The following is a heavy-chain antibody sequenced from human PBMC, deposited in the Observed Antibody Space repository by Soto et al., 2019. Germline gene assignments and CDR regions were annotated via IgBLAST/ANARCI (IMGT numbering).Heavy chain of an antibody. Sequence: QVQLRESGPGLVKPAQTLSLTCTVSGGSITSGGSYWSWVRQVPGKGLEWIGHIYYSGRTYYNPSLKSRAAMSVDTSRNPLSLKLDSVTAADTAVNYCAKALPGGTIYYMHAWGAGTRVTVSS. CDR1: GGSITSGGSY. J-gene: IGHJ6*03. D-gene: IGHD1-7*01. CDR3: AKALPGGTIYYMHA. V-gene: IGHV4-31*02. CDR2: IYYSGRT.